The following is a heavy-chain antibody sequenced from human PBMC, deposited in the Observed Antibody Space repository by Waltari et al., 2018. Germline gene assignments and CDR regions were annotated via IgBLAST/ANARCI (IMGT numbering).Heavy chain of an antibody. CDR2: IKQDGSEE. CDR1: GFSFSSSW. CDR3: ARERRGQSGWYYFDF. D-gene: IGHD6-19*01. Sequence: EVQLVESGGGLVQPGGSLSLSCAASGFSFSSSWMTWVRQAPGKGLEWVANIKQDGSEEYYVDSVKGRFTISKDNAKNSLYLQMNSLRAEDTAVYFCARERRGQSGWYYFDFWGQGSLVTVSS. V-gene: IGHV3-7*01. J-gene: IGHJ4*02.